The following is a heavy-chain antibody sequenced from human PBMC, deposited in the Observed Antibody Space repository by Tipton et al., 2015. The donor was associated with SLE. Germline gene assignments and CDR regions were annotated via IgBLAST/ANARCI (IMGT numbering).Heavy chain of an antibody. Sequence: TLSLTCAVYGRSFSGYYWSWIRQPPGKGLEWIGEINHSGSTNYNPSLKSRVTISVDTSKNQLSLKLNSVTAADTAVYYCARGPRGSSRPDFYHGMDVWGQGTTVTVSS. V-gene: IGHV4-34*01. CDR1: GRSFSGYY. CDR3: ARGPRGSSRPDFYHGMDV. J-gene: IGHJ6*02. CDR2: INHSGST. D-gene: IGHD3-16*01.